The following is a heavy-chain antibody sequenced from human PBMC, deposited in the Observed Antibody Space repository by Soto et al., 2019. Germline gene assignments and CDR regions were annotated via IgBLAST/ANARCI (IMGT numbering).Heavy chain of an antibody. CDR1: GGTFSSYA. Sequence: ASVKVSCKASGGTFSSYAISWVRQAPGQGLEWMGGIIPIFGTANYAQKFQGRVTITADESTSTAYMELSSLRSEDTAVYYCARGGIAAPISSSGGYYYYYGMDVWGQGTTVTVSS. D-gene: IGHD6-13*01. CDR2: IIPIFGTA. J-gene: IGHJ6*02. V-gene: IGHV1-69*13. CDR3: ARGGIAAPISSSGGYYYYYGMDV.